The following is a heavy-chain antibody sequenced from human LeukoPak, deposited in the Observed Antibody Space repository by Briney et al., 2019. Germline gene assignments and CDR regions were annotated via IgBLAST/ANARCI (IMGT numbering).Heavy chain of an antibody. CDR1: GFTFSSHA. CDR3: AKAPVDCSGGSCYSYYFDY. V-gene: IGHV3-23*01. Sequence: PGGSLRLSCAAPGFTFSSHAMTRVRQAPGKGLEWVPPISGSDSGTYYAESVKGRFTISRDNSKNTVYMQMNSLRAEDTAVYYCAKAPVDCSGGSCYSYYFDYWGQGTLVTVSS. CDR2: ISGSDSGT. J-gene: IGHJ4*02. D-gene: IGHD2-15*01.